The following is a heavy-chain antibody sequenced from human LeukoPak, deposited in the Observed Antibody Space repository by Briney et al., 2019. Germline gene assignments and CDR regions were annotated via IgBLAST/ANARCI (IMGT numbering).Heavy chain of an antibody. CDR1: GGTFSSYA. V-gene: IGHV1-69*04. CDR2: IIPILGIA. Sequence: SVKVSCKASGGTFSSYAISWVRQAPGQGLEWMGRIIPILGIANYAQKFQGRVTITADKSTNTAYMELSSLRAEDTAVYYCARDADPYXXFIAAAGFLYWGQGTXVTV. CDR3: ARDADPYXXFIAAAGFLY. D-gene: IGHD6-13*01. J-gene: IGHJ4*02.